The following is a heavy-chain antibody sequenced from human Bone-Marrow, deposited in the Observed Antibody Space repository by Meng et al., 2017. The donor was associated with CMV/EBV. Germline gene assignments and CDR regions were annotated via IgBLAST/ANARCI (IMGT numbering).Heavy chain of an antibody. CDR2: INHSGST. V-gene: IGHV4-34*01. Sequence: SETLSLTCAVYGGSFSGYYWSWIRQPPGKGLEWIGEINHSGSTNYNPSLKSRVTISVGTSKNQFSLKLSSVTAADTAVYYCARGRVRFLEWLSAYYFDYWGQGTLVTVSS. J-gene: IGHJ4*02. CDR1: GGSFSGYY. CDR3: ARGRVRFLEWLSAYYFDY. D-gene: IGHD3-3*01.